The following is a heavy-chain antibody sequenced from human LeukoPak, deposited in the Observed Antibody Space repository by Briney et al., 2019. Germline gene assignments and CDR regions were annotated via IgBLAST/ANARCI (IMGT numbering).Heavy chain of an antibody. CDR1: GFTFSSYG. CDR3: AKDLDPVGAVGYFDL. V-gene: IGHV3-30*02. CDR2: IRYDGSNK. J-gene: IGHJ2*01. Sequence: PGGSLRLSCAASGFTFSSYGMHWVRQAPGKGLEWVAFIRYDGSNKYYADSVKGRFTISRDNYKNTLYLQMNSLRAEDTAVYYCAKDLDPVGAVGYFDLWGRGTLVTVSS. D-gene: IGHD1-26*01.